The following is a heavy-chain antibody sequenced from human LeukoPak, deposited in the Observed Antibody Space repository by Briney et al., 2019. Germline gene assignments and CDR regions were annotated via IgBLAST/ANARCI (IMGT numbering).Heavy chain of an antibody. V-gene: IGHV3-74*01. CDR2: INPDGSST. J-gene: IGHJ4*02. CDR3: ARSAATFDY. CDR1: GFTFTSSW. D-gene: IGHD6-13*01. Sequence: GGSLRLSCTASGFTFTSSWMHWVRQAPGKGPVWVSRINPDGSSTIYADSVKGRFTISRDDAKNTLDLQMNSLRDEDTAVYYCARSAATFDYWGQGTLVTVSS.